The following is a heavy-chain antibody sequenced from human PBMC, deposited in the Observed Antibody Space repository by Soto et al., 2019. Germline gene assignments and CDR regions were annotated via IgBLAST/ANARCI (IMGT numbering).Heavy chain of an antibody. V-gene: IGHV1-3*01. Sequence: ASVKVSCKASGYTFTSYAMHWVRHAPGQRLERMGWINASNGNTKYSQKFQGRVTITRDTSASTAYMELSSLRSEDTVVYYCARMTTVTEFDYWGQGTLVTVSS. CDR1: GYTFTSYA. CDR2: INASNGNT. CDR3: ARMTTVTEFDY. D-gene: IGHD4-17*01. J-gene: IGHJ4*02.